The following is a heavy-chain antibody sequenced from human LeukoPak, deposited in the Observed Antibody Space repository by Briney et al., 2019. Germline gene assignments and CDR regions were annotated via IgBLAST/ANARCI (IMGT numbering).Heavy chain of an antibody. CDR2: IDPSDSHA. CDR1: GYSFTTYL. V-gene: IGHV5-10-1*01. J-gene: IGHJ4*02. CDR3: ARGALDD. D-gene: IGHD3-16*01. Sequence: GESLKISCQASGYSFTTYLMNWVRQMPGKGLEWMGRIDPSDSHANYNPSFQGHVTISADKSINTAYLQWSSLKASDTAIYYCARGALDDWGRGTLVTVSS.